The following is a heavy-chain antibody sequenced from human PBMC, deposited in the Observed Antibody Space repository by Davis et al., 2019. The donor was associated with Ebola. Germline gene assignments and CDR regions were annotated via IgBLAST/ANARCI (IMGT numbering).Heavy chain of an antibody. CDR2: IYYSGST. Sequence: LRLSCAVSGGSISSGGYSWSWIRQPPGKGLEWIGYIYYSGSTYYNPSLKSRLTISVDTSKNQFSLKLSSVTAADTAVYYCARVDRIAAPGKVYHYGMDVWGQGTTVTVSS. CDR1: GGSISSGGYS. CDR3: ARVDRIAAPGKVYHYGMDV. D-gene: IGHD6-13*01. V-gene: IGHV4-30-4*07. J-gene: IGHJ6*02.